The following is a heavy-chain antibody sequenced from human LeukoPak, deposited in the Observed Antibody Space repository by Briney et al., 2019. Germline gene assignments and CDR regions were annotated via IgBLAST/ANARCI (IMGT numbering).Heavy chain of an antibody. J-gene: IGHJ4*02. CDR3: ARGGTNDFWKDS. CDR1: GGTFSSYA. CDR2: IIPIFGTA. D-gene: IGHD3/OR15-3a*01. V-gene: IGHV1-69*01. Sequence: KXSCXASGGTFSSYAISWVRQAPGQGLEWMGGIIPIFGTANYAQKFQGRVTITADESTSTAYMELSSLRSEDTAVYYCARGGTNDFWKDSWGQGTLVTVSS.